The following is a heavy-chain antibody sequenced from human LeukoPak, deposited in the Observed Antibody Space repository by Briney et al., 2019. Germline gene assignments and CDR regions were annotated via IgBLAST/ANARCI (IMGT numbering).Heavy chain of an antibody. V-gene: IGHV3-21*04. D-gene: IGHD2-2*01. CDR2: ITSSGSYI. CDR3: TRGVRAGTDAFDI. J-gene: IGHJ3*02. CDR1: AFSFSNYN. Sequence: GGSLRLSCAASAFSFSNYNMNWVRQAPGKGLEWVSSITSSGSYIYYADSVKGRFTISRDNAKNSLYLQMNSLRAEDTALYYCTRGVRAGTDAFDIWGQGTMVTVSS.